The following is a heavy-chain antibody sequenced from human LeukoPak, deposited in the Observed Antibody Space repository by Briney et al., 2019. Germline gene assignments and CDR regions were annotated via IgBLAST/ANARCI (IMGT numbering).Heavy chain of an antibody. V-gene: IGHV1-3*03. CDR1: GYTFTSYA. Sequence: GASVKVSCKASGYTFTSYAMHWVRQAPGQRLEWMGWINAGNGNTKYSQEFQGRVTITRDTSASTAYMELNSLRAEDTAVYYCARDHMATYYYYYMDVWGKGTTVTVSS. CDR2: INAGNGNT. J-gene: IGHJ6*03. D-gene: IGHD5-24*01. CDR3: ARDHMATYYYYYMDV.